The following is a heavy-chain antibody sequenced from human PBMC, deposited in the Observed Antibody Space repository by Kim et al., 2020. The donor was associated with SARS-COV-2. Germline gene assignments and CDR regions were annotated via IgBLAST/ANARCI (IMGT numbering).Heavy chain of an antibody. Sequence: SETLSLTCAVYGGSFSGYYWSWIRQSPGKGLEWIGKISHTGSTNYNPSLESRVAISVDTSESHFSLRLNSVTAADTAVYYCARDMARATGYWNSGPQKYYFDYWGQGTLVTVSS. V-gene: IGHV4-34*01. CDR1: GGSFSGYY. CDR3: ARDMARATGYWNSGPQKYYFDY. J-gene: IGHJ4*02. CDR2: ISHTGST. D-gene: IGHD1-1*01.